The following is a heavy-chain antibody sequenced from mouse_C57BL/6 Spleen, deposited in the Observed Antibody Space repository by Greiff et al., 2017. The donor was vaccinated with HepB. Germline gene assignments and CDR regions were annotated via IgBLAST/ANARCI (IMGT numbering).Heavy chain of an antibody. J-gene: IGHJ4*01. CDR2: INPNYGTT. Sequence: EVKLMESGPELVKPGASVKISCKASGYSFTDYNMNWVKQSNGKSLEWIGVINPNYGTTSYNQKFKGKATLTVDQSSSTAYMQLNSLTSEDSAVYYCARDGRLHYYAMDYWGQGTSVTVSS. D-gene: IGHD2-4*01. CDR1: GYSFTDYN. V-gene: IGHV1-39*01. CDR3: ARDGRLHYYAMDY.